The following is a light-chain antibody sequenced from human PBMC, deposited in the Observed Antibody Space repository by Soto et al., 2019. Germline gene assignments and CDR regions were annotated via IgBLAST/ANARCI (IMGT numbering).Light chain of an antibody. CDR2: EVS. CDR3: SSFSSITREV. V-gene: IGLV2-14*01. J-gene: IGLJ2*01. CDR1: SSDVGGYSY. Sequence: QSALTQPASVSGSPGQSITISCTGTSSDVGGYSYVSWYQQHPGKTPKLMIYEVSNRPSGVSHRFSGSKSGNTASLTISALQTEDEADYYCSSFSSITREVFGGGTKLTV.